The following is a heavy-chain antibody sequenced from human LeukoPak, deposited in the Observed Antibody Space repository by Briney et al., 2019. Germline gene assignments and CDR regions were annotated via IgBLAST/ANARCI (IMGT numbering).Heavy chain of an antibody. D-gene: IGHD2-15*01. CDR2: MNPNSGNT. CDR1: GYTFTSYD. V-gene: IGHV1-8*01. CDR3: AIPYCSGGSCYLDDAFDI. J-gene: IGHJ3*02. Sequence: ASVKVSCKASGYTFTSYDINWVRQATGQGLEWMGWMNPNSGNTGYAQKFQGRVTMTRNTSISTAYMELSSLRSEDTAVYYCAIPYCSGGSCYLDDAFDIWGQGTMVTVSS.